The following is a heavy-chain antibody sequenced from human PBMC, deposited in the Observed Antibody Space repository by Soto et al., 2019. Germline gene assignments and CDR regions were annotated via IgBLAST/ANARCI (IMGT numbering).Heavy chain of an antibody. CDR2: LFGSGGGI. J-gene: IGHJ3*02. CDR1: GFTFSAYA. Sequence: EVQLLESGGGLVQPGGSLRLSCAASGFTFSAYAMSWVRQAPGKGLEWVSGLFGSGGGIQYADSVRGRFTVSRDNSKNTLYLQMDNLIAEDTAVYYGAKDGIAGNGIWEPFDMWGQGTEVTVSS. D-gene: IGHD2-8*01. CDR3: AKDGIAGNGIWEPFDM. V-gene: IGHV3-23*01.